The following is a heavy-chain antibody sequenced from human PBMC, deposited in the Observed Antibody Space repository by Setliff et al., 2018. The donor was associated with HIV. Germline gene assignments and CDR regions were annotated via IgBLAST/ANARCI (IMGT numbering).Heavy chain of an antibody. Sequence: SETLSLTCTVSGGSISSGSNYWSWIRQPAGKGLEWIGHIYTSGSTNYNPSLKSRVTISVDTSKKQFSLKLNSVTAADTAVYYCARETSVTPVGLDHWGQGTLVTVSS. CDR2: IYTSGST. CDR3: ARETSVTPVGLDH. J-gene: IGHJ1*01. CDR1: GGSISSGSNY. D-gene: IGHD1-1*01. V-gene: IGHV4-61*09.